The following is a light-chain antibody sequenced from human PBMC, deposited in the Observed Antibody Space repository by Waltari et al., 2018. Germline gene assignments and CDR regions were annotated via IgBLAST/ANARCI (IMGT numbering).Light chain of an antibody. J-gene: IGKJ1*01. CDR1: QSVSIY. CDR3: QHYKSLPES. Sequence: IVLMQYPGTRPLSTGERATLSCRASQSVSIYLAWYQQKPGQAPRLLIYHTSTRATGSPDRFSGSGSGTDFSLTISGLEPEDFAVYYCQHYKSLPESFGQGTRVEIK. CDR2: HTS. V-gene: IGKV3-20*01.